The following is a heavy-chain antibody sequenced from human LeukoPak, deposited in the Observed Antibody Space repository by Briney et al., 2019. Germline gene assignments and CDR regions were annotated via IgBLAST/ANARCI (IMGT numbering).Heavy chain of an antibody. D-gene: IGHD3-22*01. CDR3: ARARRGAYYYDSRSWDY. CDR1: GGSISSYY. J-gene: IGHJ4*02. CDR2: IYYSGST. V-gene: IGHV4-59*08. Sequence: KPSETLSLTCTVSGGSISSYYWSWIRQPPGKGLEWIGYIYYSGSTNYNPSLKSRVTISVDTSKNQFSLKLSSVTAADTAVYYCARARRGAYYYDSRSWDYWGQGTLVTVSS.